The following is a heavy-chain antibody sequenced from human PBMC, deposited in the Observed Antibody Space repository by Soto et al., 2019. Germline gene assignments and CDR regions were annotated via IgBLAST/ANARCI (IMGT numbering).Heavy chain of an antibody. CDR1: GGSISSYY. CDR3: ARSSSSWPAEYFQH. V-gene: IGHV4-59*08. J-gene: IGHJ1*01. D-gene: IGHD6-13*01. CDR2: MYYSGST. Sequence: QVQLQESGPGLVKPSETLSLTCTVSGGSISSYYWSWIRQPPGKGLEWIGYMYYSGSTNYNPSLKSRVTISVDTSKYQFSLKLTSVTAADTAVYYCARSSSSWPAEYFQHWGQGTLVTVSS.